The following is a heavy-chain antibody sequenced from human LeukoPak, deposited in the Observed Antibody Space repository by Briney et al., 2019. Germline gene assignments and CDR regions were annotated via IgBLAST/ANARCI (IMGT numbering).Heavy chain of an antibody. CDR1: GFTFSSYE. CDR3: ARDYKYAFDN. V-gene: IGHV3-48*03. Sequence: GGSLRLSCAASGFTFSSYEMNWIRQAPGGGRGWVSYIGIDSDNTNYADSVKGRFTITGDKAKNSLYLQMNSLRVEDTAVYYCARDYKYAFDNWGQGTLVTVSS. D-gene: IGHD5-24*01. CDR2: IGIDSDNT. J-gene: IGHJ4*02.